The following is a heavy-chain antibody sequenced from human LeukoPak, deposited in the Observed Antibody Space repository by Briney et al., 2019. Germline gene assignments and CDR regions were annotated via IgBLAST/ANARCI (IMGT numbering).Heavy chain of an antibody. CDR3: STDAAGYGYDKGY. CDR1: GFTFSSYS. V-gene: IGHV3-21*03. Sequence: GGSLRLSCAASGFTFSSYSMNWVRQAPGKGLEWVSSISSSSSYIYYADSVKGRFTISRDNAKNSLYLQMNSLKTEDTAVYYCSTDAAGYGYDKGYWGQGTLVTVSS. CDR2: ISSSSSYI. D-gene: IGHD5-12*01. J-gene: IGHJ4*02.